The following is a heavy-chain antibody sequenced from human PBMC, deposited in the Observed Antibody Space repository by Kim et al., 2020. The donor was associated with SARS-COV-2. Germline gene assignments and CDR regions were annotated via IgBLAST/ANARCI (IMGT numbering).Heavy chain of an antibody. D-gene: IGHD2-21*01. CDR1: GGSISSYY. V-gene: IGHV4-59*13. CDR2: IYYSGST. Sequence: SETLSLTCTVSGGSISSYYWSWIRQPPGKGLEWIGYIYYSGSTNYNPSLKSRVTISVDTSKNQFSLKLSSVTAADTAVYYCARDRGLWWSTRGAFDIWGQGTMVTVSS. J-gene: IGHJ3*02. CDR3: ARDRGLWWSTRGAFDI.